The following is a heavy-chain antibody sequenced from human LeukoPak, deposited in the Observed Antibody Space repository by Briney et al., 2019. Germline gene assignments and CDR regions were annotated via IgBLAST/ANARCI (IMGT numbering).Heavy chain of an antibody. D-gene: IGHD6-19*01. CDR2: ISYDGSNK. CDR3: ARKANGIAVAAN. V-gene: IGHV3-30-3*01. Sequence: GGSLRLSCAASGFTFSSYAMHWVRQAPGKGLEWVAVISYDGSNKYYADSVKGRFTISRDNSKNTLYLQMNSLRAEDTAVYYCARKANGIAVAANWGQGTLVTVSS. CDR1: GFTFSSYA. J-gene: IGHJ4*02.